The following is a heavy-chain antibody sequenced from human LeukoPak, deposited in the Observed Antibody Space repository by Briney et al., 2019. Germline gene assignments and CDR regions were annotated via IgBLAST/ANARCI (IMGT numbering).Heavy chain of an antibody. Sequence: GGSLRLSCAASGFTFSSYAMSWVRQAPGKGLEWVSGISGSVGSTYYADSVKGRFTIARDNPKSTLYLQMNSLRAEDTAVYYCAKGHGSWGLDAFDIWGQGTMVTVSS. CDR2: ISGSVGST. D-gene: IGHD6-13*01. V-gene: IGHV3-23*01. CDR3: AKGHGSWGLDAFDI. CDR1: GFTFSSYA. J-gene: IGHJ3*02.